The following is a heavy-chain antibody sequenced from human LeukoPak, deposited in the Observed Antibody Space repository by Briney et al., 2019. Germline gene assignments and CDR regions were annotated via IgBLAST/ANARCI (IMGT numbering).Heavy chain of an antibody. CDR1: GFNFSIYS. Sequence: GGSLRLSCAASGFNFSIYSMNWVRQAPGKGLEWVSYITRSSTTIYYADSVKGRFTISRDNAKNSLYLQMNSLRVEDTAVYYCARGGYYYDSSGVRGYYFDYWGQGTLVTVSS. CDR3: ARGGYYYDSSGVRGYYFDY. D-gene: IGHD3-22*01. V-gene: IGHV3-48*01. CDR2: ITRSSTTI. J-gene: IGHJ4*02.